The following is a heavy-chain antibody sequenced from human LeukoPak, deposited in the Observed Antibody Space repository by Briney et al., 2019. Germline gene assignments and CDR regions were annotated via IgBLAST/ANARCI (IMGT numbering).Heavy chain of an antibody. CDR1: GYSFTSYW. D-gene: IGHD6-6*01. Sequence: GESLKISCKGSGYSFTSYWIGWVRQMPGKGLEWMGIIYPGDSDTRYSPSFQGQVTISADKSISTAYLQWSSLKASDTAMYYCARQGYSSSGRLKYWFDPWGQGTLVTVSS. CDR3: ARQGYSSSGRLKYWFDP. V-gene: IGHV5-51*01. J-gene: IGHJ5*02. CDR2: IYPGDSDT.